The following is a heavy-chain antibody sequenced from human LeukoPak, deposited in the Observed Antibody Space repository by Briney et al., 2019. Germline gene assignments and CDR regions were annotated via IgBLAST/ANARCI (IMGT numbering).Heavy chain of an antibody. D-gene: IGHD4-17*01. V-gene: IGHV1-2*06. J-gene: IGHJ4*02. CDR3: ARVGGDDYGDPYAYYFDY. CDR2: IDPNSGGT. CDR1: GYTFTGYY. Sequence: GASVEVSCKASGYTFTGYYIHWVRQAPGQGLEWMGRIDPNSGGTNYAQKFQGRVTMTSDTSISTAYMELSSLRSDDTAVYYCARVGGDDYGDPYAYYFDYWGQGTLVTVSS.